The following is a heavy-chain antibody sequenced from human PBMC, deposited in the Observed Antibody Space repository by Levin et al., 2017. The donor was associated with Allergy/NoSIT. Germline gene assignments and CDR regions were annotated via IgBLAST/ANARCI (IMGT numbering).Heavy chain of an antibody. Sequence: GESLKISCRASGYIFTDYYIHWVRLAPGQGLEWMGWINPNSGDTHYAQKFRGRGTMTRDTSFSTVYMELSSLGSDDTALFYCARRPAGASGWSTYFLRWGQGTLVTVSS. V-gene: IGHV1-2*02. CDR3: ARRPAGASGWSTYFLR. J-gene: IGHJ1*01. CDR2: INPNSGDT. CDR1: GYIFTDYY. D-gene: IGHD6-19*01.